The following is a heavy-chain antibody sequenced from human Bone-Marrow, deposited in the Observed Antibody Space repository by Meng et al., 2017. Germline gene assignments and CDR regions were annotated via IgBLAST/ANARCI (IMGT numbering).Heavy chain of an antibody. V-gene: IGHV7-4-1*01. CDR2: INTNTGNP. CDR1: GYTSMSYA. Sequence: QVQLVQSGSELKKPGATGKVTCKHLGYTSMSYAMNWVRQAPGQGLEWMGWINTNTGNPTYAQGFTGRFVFSLDTSVSTAYLQIGSLKAEDTAVYYCARETLGYCSSTSCYIGPPDYWGQGTLVTVSS. CDR3: ARETLGYCSSTSCYIGPPDY. J-gene: IGHJ4*02. D-gene: IGHD2-2*01.